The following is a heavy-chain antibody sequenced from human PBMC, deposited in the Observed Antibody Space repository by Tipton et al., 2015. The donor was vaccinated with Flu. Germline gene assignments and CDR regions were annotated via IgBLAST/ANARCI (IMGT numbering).Heavy chain of an antibody. CDR2: IYPGDSDT. CDR1: GYSFTSYW. J-gene: IGHJ3*02. D-gene: IGHD3-22*01. V-gene: IGHV5-51*01. Sequence: VQLVQSGAEVKKPGESLKISCKGSGYSFTSYWIGWVRQMPGKGLEWMGIIYPGDSDTRYSPSFQGQVTISADKPISTAYLQWSSLKASDTAMYYCARRDYYDSSGYLADAFDIWGQGTMVTVSS. CDR3: ARRDYYDSSGYLADAFDI.